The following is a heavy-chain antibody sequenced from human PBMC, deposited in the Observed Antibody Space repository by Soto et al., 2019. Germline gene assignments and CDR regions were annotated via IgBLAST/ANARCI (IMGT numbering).Heavy chain of an antibody. CDR2: INPHSGDT. CDR3: ARDVYSVEY. V-gene: IGHV1-2*02. CDR1: GYTFTGHY. Sequence: QVQLVQSGAEVKKPGASVKVSCKASGYTFTGHYVHWVRQAPGQGLEWMGWINPHSGDTHYAQKFQGRVTMTRYTSVNTAYLELSWLRSDDTAVYFCARDVYSVEYWGQGTLVTVS. D-gene: IGHD2-8*01. J-gene: IGHJ4*02.